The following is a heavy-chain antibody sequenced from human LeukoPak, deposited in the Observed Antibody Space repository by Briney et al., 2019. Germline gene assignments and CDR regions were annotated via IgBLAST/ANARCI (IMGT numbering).Heavy chain of an antibody. J-gene: IGHJ4*02. V-gene: IGHV4-34*01. Sequence: PSETLSLTCAVYGGSFSGYYWSWIRQPPGKGLEWIGEINHSGSTNYNPSLKSRVTISVDTSKNQFSLKLSSVTAADTAVYYCATLYCSSTSCYSYWGQGTLVTVSS. CDR2: INHSGST. CDR3: ATLYCSSTSCYSY. CDR1: GGSFSGYY. D-gene: IGHD2-2*01.